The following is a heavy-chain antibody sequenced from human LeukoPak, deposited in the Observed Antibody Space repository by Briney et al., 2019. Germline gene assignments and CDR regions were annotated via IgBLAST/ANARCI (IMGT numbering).Heavy chain of an antibody. J-gene: IGHJ4*02. CDR3: AKIGTHYYDSSGYGLLNYYFDY. CDR1: GFTFSSYA. V-gene: IGHV3-23*01. Sequence: PGGSLRLSCAASGFTFSSYAMSWVRQAPGKGLEWVSAISGSGGSTYYADSVKGRFTISRDNSKNTLYLQMNSLRAEDTAVYYCAKIGTHYYDSSGYGLLNYYFDYWGQGTLVTVSS. D-gene: IGHD3-22*01. CDR2: ISGSGGST.